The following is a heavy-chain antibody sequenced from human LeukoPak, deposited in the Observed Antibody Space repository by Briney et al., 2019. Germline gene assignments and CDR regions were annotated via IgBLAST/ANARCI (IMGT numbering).Heavy chain of an antibody. J-gene: IGHJ4*02. CDR3: ARGRTTVDPDDY. CDR2: MNPNSGST. V-gene: IGHV1-8*01. CDR1: GYTFTSYD. D-gene: IGHD4-23*01. Sequence: ASVKVSCKASGYTFTSYDINWVRQATGQGLEWMGWMNPNSGSTGYAQKFQGRVTMTRNTSISTAYMELSSLRSEDTAVYYCARGRTTVDPDDYWGQGTLVTVSS.